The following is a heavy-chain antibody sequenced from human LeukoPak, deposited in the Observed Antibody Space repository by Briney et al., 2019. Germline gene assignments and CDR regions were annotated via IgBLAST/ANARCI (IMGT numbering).Heavy chain of an antibody. J-gene: IGHJ4*02. CDR3: VRDGVDTALGSDY. Sequence: GASVKVSCKAFGYTFTLYGISWVRQAPGQGLEWMGWISGHSGDTKYAQKVQDRVTMTTDTFTSTAYMELRSLRSDDTAVYFCVRDGVDTALGSDYWGQGTLVIVSS. V-gene: IGHV1-18*01. CDR2: ISGHSGDT. D-gene: IGHD5-18*01. CDR1: GYTFTLYG.